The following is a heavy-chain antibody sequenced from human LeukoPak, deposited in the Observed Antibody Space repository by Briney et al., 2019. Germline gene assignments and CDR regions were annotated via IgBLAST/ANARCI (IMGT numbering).Heavy chain of an antibody. CDR3: ATLMVRGAESGYYFDY. CDR2: IYYSGST. J-gene: IGHJ4*02. Sequence: PSETLSLTCTVSGGSISSSSYYWGWIRQPPGKGLEWIGSIYYSGSTYYNPSLKSRATISVDTSKNQFSLKLSSVTAADTAVYYCATLMVRGAESGYYFDYWGQGTLVTVSS. CDR1: GGSISSSSYY. V-gene: IGHV4-39*01. D-gene: IGHD3-10*01.